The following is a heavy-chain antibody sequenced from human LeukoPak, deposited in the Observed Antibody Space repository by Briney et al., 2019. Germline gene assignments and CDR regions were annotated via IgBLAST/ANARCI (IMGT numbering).Heavy chain of an antibody. J-gene: IGHJ4*02. D-gene: IGHD3-16*01. CDR3: TGGPYYFDY. CDR2: IRSKAYGGTT. V-gene: IGHV3-49*04. CDR1: GFTLGVYA. Sequence: GGSLTLSCTASGFTLGVYAMSWVRQAPGKGLEWVGFIRSKAYGGTTEYAASVKARFTISRDDSKSIAYLQMNSLKTEDTAVYYCTGGPYYFDYWGQGTLVTVSS.